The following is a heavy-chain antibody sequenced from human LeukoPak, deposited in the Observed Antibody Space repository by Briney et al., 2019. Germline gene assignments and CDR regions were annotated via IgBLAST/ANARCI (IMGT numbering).Heavy chain of an antibody. CDR3: ARDRGSYFDY. V-gene: IGHV4-59*01. D-gene: IGHD2-15*01. CDR1: GGSISSYY. CDR2: IYYSGST. Sequence: SETLSLTCTVSGGSISSYYWSWIRQPPGKGLEWIGYIYYSGSTNYNPSLKSRVTITVDTSKNQFSLKLSSVTAADTAVYYCARDRGSYFDYWGQGTLVTVSS. J-gene: IGHJ4*02.